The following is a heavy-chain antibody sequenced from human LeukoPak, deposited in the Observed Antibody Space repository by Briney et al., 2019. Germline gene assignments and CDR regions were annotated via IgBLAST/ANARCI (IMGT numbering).Heavy chain of an antibody. V-gene: IGHV1-3*01. CDR1: GYTFTSYA. J-gene: IGHJ4*02. Sequence: SVKVSCKASGYTFTSYAMHWVRQAPGQRLEWMGWINAGNGNTKYSQKFQGRVTITRDTSASTAYMELSSLRSEDTAVYYCARGSPYYYDSSGYYPYWGQGTLVTVSS. CDR2: INAGNGNT. CDR3: ARGSPYYYDSSGYYPY. D-gene: IGHD3-22*01.